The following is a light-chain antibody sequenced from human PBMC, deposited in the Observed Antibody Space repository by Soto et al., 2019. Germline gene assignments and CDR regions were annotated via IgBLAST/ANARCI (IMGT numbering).Light chain of an antibody. V-gene: IGKV1-12*01. J-gene: IGKJ2*01. CDR1: ERIGSW. CDR3: QQNYSFPHT. Sequence: DVQMTQTPSSVSASVGDRVTITCRASERIGSWLAWYQQKPGKAPKLLIYGASNLQREVPSRFSGSGSETDFALTISSLQPEDFATYYCQQNYSFPHTFGQGTKVEIK. CDR2: GAS.